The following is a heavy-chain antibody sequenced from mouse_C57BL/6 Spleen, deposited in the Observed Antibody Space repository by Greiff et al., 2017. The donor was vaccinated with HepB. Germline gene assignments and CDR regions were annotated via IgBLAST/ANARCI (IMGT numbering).Heavy chain of an antibody. D-gene: IGHD2-4*01. CDR2: IHPNSGST. V-gene: IGHV1-64*01. CDR1: GYTFTSYW. Sequence: VQLQQPGAELVKPGASVKLSCKASGYTFTSYWMHWVKQRPGQGLEWIGMIHPNSGSTNYNEKCKRKATLPVDKSSSTAYMQLSSLTSEDSAFYYCARSDDYDTAWFAYWGQGTLVTVSA. CDR3: ARSDDYDTAWFAY. J-gene: IGHJ3*01.